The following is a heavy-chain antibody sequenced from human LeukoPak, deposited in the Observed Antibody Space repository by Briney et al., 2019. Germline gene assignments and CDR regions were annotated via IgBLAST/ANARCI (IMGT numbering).Heavy chain of an antibody. CDR2: IYSGGGT. V-gene: IGHV3-66*01. CDR3: ARAMVRGVFCAFDV. Sequence: GGSLTLSCAASGITVSSNYMSWVRQAPGKGLEWVSVIYSGGGTDYADSVKGRFTISRDNSKNILYLQMNTLRAEDTAMYYCARAMVRGVFCAFDVWGQGTMATVSS. CDR1: GITVSSNY. J-gene: IGHJ3*01. D-gene: IGHD3-10*01.